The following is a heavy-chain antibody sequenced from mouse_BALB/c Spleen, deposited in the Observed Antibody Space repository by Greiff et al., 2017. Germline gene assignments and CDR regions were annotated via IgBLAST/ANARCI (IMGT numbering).Heavy chain of an antibody. V-gene: IGHV5-4*02. J-gene: IGHJ4*01. CDR1: GFTFSDYY. D-gene: IGHD1-2*01. Sequence: EVMLVESGGGLVKPGGSLKLSCAASGFTFSDYYMYWVRQTPEKRLEWVATISDGGSYTYYPDSVQGRVTISRDNAKNNLYLQMSSLKSEDTAMYYCASRTAPYALDYWGQGTSVTVSA. CDR2: ISDGGSYT. CDR3: ASRTAPYALDY.